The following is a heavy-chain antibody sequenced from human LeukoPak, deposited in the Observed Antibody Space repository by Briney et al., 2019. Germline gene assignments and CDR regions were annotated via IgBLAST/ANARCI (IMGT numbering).Heavy chain of an antibody. Sequence: GGSLRLSCAASGFTFSNYGMHWVRQAPGKGLEWVAFIEYDGTNIHFADSVRGRFTISRDNSGDTLYLQIITLRAVDTAVYYCARNRLRATATYMDVWGKGTTVTVSS. J-gene: IGHJ6*04. V-gene: IGHV3-30*03. CDR1: GFTFSNYG. D-gene: IGHD2-15*01. CDR3: ARNRLRATATYMDV. CDR2: IEYDGTNI.